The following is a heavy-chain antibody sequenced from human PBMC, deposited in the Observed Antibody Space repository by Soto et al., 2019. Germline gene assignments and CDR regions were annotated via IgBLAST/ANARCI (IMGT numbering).Heavy chain of an antibody. CDR2: MNPNSGNT. Sequence: ASVKVSCKASGYTFTSCDISWVRQATGQGLEWMGWMNPNSGNTGYAQKFQGRVTMTRNTSISTAYMELSSLRSEDTAVYYCARGVDYYYMDVWGKGTTVTVSS. J-gene: IGHJ6*03. V-gene: IGHV1-8*01. CDR1: GYTFTSCD. CDR3: ARGVDYYYMDV.